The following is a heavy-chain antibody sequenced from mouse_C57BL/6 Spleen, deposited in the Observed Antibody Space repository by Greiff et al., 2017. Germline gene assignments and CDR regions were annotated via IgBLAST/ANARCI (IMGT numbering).Heavy chain of an antibody. J-gene: IGHJ2*01. D-gene: IGHD1-1*01. CDR3: ARRDYGSIYYFDY. CDR1: GFTFSSYG. Sequence: DVQLVESGGDLVKPGGSLKLSCAASGFTFSSYGMSWVRQTPDKRLEWVATISSGGSYTYYPDSVKGRFTISRDNAKNTLYLQMSSLKSEDTAMYYCARRDYGSIYYFDYWGQGTTLTVSS. V-gene: IGHV5-6*01. CDR2: ISSGGSYT.